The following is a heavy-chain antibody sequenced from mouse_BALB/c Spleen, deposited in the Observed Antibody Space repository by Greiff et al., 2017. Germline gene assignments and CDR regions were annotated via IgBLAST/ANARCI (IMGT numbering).Heavy chain of an antibody. CDR3: ARSIYYGNYLDY. CDR2: ISTYYGDA. D-gene: IGHD2-1*01. V-gene: IGHV1S137*01. J-gene: IGHJ2*01. Sequence: QVQLQQSGAELVRPGVSVKISCKGSGYTFNDYAMHWVKQSHAKSLEWIGVISTYYGDASYNQKFKGKATMTVDKSSSTAYMELARLTSEDSAIYYCARSIYYGNYLDYWGQGTTLTVSS. CDR1: GYTFNDYA.